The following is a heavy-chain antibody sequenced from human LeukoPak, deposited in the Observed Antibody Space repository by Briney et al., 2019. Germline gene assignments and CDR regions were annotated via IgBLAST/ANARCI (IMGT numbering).Heavy chain of an antibody. CDR1: GFTFSDYY. CDR3: ARVGVEAAAGFDY. CDR2: ISSSGGNI. J-gene: IGHJ4*02. Sequence: GGSLRLSCAASGFTFSDYYMNWIRQAPGRGLEWISYISSSGGNINYADSVQGRFTISRDNAKKSLYLQMGSLRAEDMAVYYCARVGVEAAAGFDYWGQGTLVTVSS. V-gene: IGHV3-11*04. D-gene: IGHD6-13*01.